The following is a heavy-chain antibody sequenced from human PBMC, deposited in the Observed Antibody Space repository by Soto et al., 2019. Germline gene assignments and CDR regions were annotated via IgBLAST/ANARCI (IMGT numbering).Heavy chain of an antibody. J-gene: IGHJ4*02. CDR1: GFTFTSYG. CDR3: ARARRFLEGLDD. CDR2: IWYDGSNK. D-gene: IGHD3-3*01. Sequence: QMHLVESGGGVVQPGRSLTLSCVASGFTFTSYGIHGVRQAPGKGLEWVAVIWYDGSNKYYGDSVKGRFSISRDNSNNTVYLQMNSLRAEDTAVYYCARARRFLEGLDDWGQGTLVSVSS. V-gene: IGHV3-33*01.